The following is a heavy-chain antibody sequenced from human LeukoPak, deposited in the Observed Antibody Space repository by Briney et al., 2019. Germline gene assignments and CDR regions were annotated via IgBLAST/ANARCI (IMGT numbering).Heavy chain of an antibody. V-gene: IGHV3-21*01. Sequence: GRSLRLSCAASGFTFSSYSMNWVRQAPGKGLEWVSSISSSSSYIYYADSVKGRFTISRDNAKNSLYLQMNSLRAEDTAVYYCARARGYCSSTSCPGEYYFDYWGQGTLVTVSS. CDR2: ISSSSSYI. CDR1: GFTFSSYS. CDR3: ARARGYCSSTSCPGEYYFDY. D-gene: IGHD2-2*01. J-gene: IGHJ4*02.